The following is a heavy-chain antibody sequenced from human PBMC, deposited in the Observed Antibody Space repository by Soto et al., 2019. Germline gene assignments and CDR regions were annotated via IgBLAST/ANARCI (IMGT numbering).Heavy chain of an antibody. D-gene: IGHD5-12*01. J-gene: IGHJ4*02. CDR1: GFTVSSNY. V-gene: IGHV3-53*01. CDR3: ARARDGYNGEYFDY. CDR2: IYSGGST. Sequence: PGGSLRLSCAASGFTVSSNYMSWVRQAPGKGLEWVSVIYSGGSTYYADSVKGRFTISRDNSKNTLYLQMNSLRAEDTAVYYCARARDGYNGEYFDYWGQGTLVTVSS.